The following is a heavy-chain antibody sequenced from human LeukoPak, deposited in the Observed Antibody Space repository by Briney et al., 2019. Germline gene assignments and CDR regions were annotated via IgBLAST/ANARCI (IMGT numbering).Heavy chain of an antibody. Sequence: GGSLRLSCAASGFTFSSYAMHWVRQAPGKGLEWVAVISYDGSNKYYADSVKGRFTISRDNSKNTLYLQMNSLRAEDTAVYYCARDSGERSSSVFWGQGTLVTVSS. CDR2: ISYDGSNK. D-gene: IGHD6-13*01. CDR1: GFTFSSYA. CDR3: ARDSGERSSSVF. V-gene: IGHV3-30*04. J-gene: IGHJ4*02.